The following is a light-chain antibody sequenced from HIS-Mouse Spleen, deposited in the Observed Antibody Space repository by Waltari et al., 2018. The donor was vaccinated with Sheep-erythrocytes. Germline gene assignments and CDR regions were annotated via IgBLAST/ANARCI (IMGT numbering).Light chain of an antibody. V-gene: IGLV3-1*01. CDR2: QDR. CDR3: QAWDSSTAWNVV. J-gene: IGLJ2*01. Sequence: SYELTKPPSVSVSPGQTASITRSGDKLGDKYACWYQQKPGQSPVLVIYQDRKRPSGVPERLSGSNSGNPATLTISGTQGMDEADYYCQAWDSSTAWNVVFGGGTKLTVL. CDR1: KLGDKY.